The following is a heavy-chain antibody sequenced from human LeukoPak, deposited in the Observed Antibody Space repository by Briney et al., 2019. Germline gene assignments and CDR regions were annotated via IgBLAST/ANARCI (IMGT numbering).Heavy chain of an antibody. CDR3: ARVPGYSSSLGAFDI. D-gene: IGHD6-13*01. V-gene: IGHV1-46*01. Sequence: ASVKVSCKASGYTSTSYYMHWVRQAPGQGLEWMGIINPSGGSTSYAQKFQGRVTMTRDTSTSTVYKELSSLRSEDTAVYYCARVPGYSSSLGAFDIWGHGTMVTVSS. CDR2: INPSGGST. J-gene: IGHJ3*02. CDR1: GYTSTSYY.